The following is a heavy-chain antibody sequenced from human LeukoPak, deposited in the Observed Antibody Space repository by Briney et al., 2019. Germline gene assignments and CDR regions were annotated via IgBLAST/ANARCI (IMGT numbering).Heavy chain of an antibody. CDR2: INPSSGGT. CDR3: ARDIYDFLSGYSNDAFDI. V-gene: IGHV1-2*06. D-gene: IGHD3-3*01. CDR1: GYTFTGYY. J-gene: IGHJ3*02. Sequence: ASVKVSCKTSGYTFTGYYMHWVRQAPGQGLEWMGRINPSSGGTNYAQKFQGRVTMTRDASISTAYMELSRLRSDGTAFYYCARDIYDFLSGYSNDAFDIWGQGTMVTVSS.